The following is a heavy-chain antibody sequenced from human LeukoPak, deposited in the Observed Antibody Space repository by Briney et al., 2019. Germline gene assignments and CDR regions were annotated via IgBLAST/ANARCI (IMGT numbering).Heavy chain of an antibody. Sequence: SVKVSCKASGGTFSSYAISWVRQAPGQGLEWMGRIIPILGIANYARKFQGRVTITADKSTSTAYMELSSLRSEDTAVYYCATHTRTVTEFDYWGQGTLVTVSS. V-gene: IGHV1-69*04. CDR1: GGTFSSYA. CDR3: ATHTRTVTEFDY. J-gene: IGHJ4*02. D-gene: IGHD4-17*01. CDR2: IIPILGIA.